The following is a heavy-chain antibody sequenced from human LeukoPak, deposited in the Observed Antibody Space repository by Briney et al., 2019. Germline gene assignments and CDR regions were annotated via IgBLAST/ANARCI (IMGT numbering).Heavy chain of an antibody. J-gene: IGHJ4*02. CDR2: IKQDGSEK. V-gene: IGHV3-7*03. Sequence: GGSLRLSCAASGFTFSSYWMSWVRQAPGKGLEWVANIKQDGSEKYYVDSVKGRFTISRDNAKNSLYLQMNSLRAEDTAVYYCAKFYGDYEFDYWGQGTLVTVSS. D-gene: IGHD4-17*01. CDR1: GFTFSSYW. CDR3: AKFYGDYEFDY.